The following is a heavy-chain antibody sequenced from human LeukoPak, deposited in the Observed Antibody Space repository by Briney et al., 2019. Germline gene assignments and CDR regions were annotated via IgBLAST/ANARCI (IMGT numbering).Heavy chain of an antibody. J-gene: IGHJ1*01. CDR2: ISNDGTIQ. V-gene: IGHV3-30*04. Sequence: GGSLRLSCAASGFTFRAYAMHWVRQAPGKGLEWLAVISNDGTIQYYADSVKGRFTISRDNSKNTLFLQMNGLRADDTTVYYCAKDFAKYCSGGCDFHHWGQGTLVIVSS. D-gene: IGHD2-15*01. CDR3: AKDFAKYCSGGCDFHH. CDR1: GFTFRAYA.